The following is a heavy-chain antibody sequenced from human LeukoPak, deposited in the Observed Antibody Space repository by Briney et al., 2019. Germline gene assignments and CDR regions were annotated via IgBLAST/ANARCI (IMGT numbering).Heavy chain of an antibody. D-gene: IGHD5-12*01. CDR1: GFTFSSYS. V-gene: IGHV3-21*01. CDR3: ARDEGVASPPFDY. J-gene: IGHJ4*02. Sequence: PGGSLRLSCAASGFTFSSYSMNWVRQAPGKGLEWVSSISSSSSYIYYADSVKGRFTISRDNAKNSLYLQMNSLRAEDTAVYYCARDEGVASPPFDYWGQGTLVTVSS. CDR2: ISSSSSYI.